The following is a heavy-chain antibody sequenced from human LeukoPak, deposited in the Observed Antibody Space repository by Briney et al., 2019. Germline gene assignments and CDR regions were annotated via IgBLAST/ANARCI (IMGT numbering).Heavy chain of an antibody. CDR3: TRGYVGIDY. D-gene: IGHD5-12*01. Sequence: GGSLRLSCAAAGFTFSSYGMHWVRQVPGKGLLWVSRINSDGSSTIYADSVKGRFTISRDNAKNTLYLQMNSLRAEDTAVYYCTRGYVGIDYWGQGTLVTVSS. V-gene: IGHV3-74*01. CDR2: INSDGSST. J-gene: IGHJ4*02. CDR1: GFTFSSYG.